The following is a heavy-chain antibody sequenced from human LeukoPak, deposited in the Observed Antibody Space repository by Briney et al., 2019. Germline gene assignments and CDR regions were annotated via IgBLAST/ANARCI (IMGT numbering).Heavy chain of an antibody. CDR2: IYHSGST. D-gene: IGHD3-22*01. Sequence: GSLRLSCAVSGGSISSSNWWSWVRQPPGKGLEWIGEIYHSGSTNYNPSLKSRVTISVDKSKNQFSLKLSSVTAADTAVYYCASRYYYDSSGLDYWGQGTLVTVSS. CDR1: GGSISSSNW. CDR3: ASRYYYDSSGLDY. J-gene: IGHJ4*02. V-gene: IGHV4-4*02.